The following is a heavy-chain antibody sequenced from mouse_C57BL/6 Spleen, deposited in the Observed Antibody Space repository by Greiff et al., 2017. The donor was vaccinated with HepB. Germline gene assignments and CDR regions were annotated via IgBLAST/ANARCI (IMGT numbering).Heavy chain of an antibody. J-gene: IGHJ3*01. CDR1: GFTFSDYY. CDR3: ARQEDGYPFAY. CDR2: ISNGGGST. D-gene: IGHD2-3*01. Sequence: DVKLVESGGGLVQPGGSLKLSCAASGFTFSDYYMYWVRQTPEKRLEWVAYISNGGGSTYYPDTVKGRFTISRDNAKNTLYLQMSRLKSEDTAMYYCARQEDGYPFAYWGQGTLVTVSA. V-gene: IGHV5-12*01.